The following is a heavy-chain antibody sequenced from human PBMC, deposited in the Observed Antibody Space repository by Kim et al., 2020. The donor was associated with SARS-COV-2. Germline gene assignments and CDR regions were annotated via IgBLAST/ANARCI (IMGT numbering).Heavy chain of an antibody. J-gene: IGHJ1*01. CDR2: IIPIFGTA. Sequence: SVKVSCKASGGTFSSYAISWVRQAPGQGLEWMGGIIPIFGTANYAQKFQGRVTITADESTSTAYMELSSLRSEDTAVYYCAGRSSYYDSDKYFQHWGQGTLVTVSS. V-gene: IGHV1-69*13. CDR3: AGRSSYYDSDKYFQH. CDR1: GGTFSSYA. D-gene: IGHD3-22*01.